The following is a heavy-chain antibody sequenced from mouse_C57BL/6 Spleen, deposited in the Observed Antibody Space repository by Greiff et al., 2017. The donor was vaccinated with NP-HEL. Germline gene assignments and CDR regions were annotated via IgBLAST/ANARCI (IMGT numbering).Heavy chain of an antibody. CDR1: GFNIKNTY. CDR3: ARDGYYEGYAMDY. Sequence: EVQGVESVAELVRPGASVKLSCTASGFNIKNTYMHWVKQRPEQGLEWIGRIDPANGNTKYAPKFQGKATITADTSSNTAYLQLSSLTSEDTAIYYCARDGYYEGYAMDYWGQGTSVTVSS. D-gene: IGHD2-3*01. CDR2: IDPANGNT. V-gene: IGHV14-3*01. J-gene: IGHJ4*01.